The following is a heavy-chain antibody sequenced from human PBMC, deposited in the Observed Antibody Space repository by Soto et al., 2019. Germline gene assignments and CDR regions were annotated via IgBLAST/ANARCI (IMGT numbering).Heavy chain of an antibody. CDR2: INHSGST. J-gene: IGHJ5*02. CDR1: GGSFSGYY. D-gene: IGHD6-19*01. Sequence: SETLSLTCAVYGGSFSGYYWSWIRQPPGKGLERIGEINHSGSTNYNPSLKSRVTISVDTSKNQFSLKLSSVTAADTAVYYCARGAWYSSGWYIGPRGWFDPWGQGTLVTVSS. V-gene: IGHV4-34*01. CDR3: ARGAWYSSGWYIGPRGWFDP.